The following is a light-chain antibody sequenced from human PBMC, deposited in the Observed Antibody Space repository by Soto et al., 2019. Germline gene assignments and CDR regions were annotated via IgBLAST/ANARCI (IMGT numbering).Light chain of an antibody. CDR2: GAS. Sequence: EIVLTQSPGTLSLSPGERATLSCRASQSVSFNYVAWYQQKPGQAPRLLVHGASTRVTGIPDRFTGSGSETDFTLTISRLEPEDFAVYFWQQYGTTPRTFGKGTKVEVK. J-gene: IGKJ1*01. V-gene: IGKV3-20*01. CDR1: QSVSFNY. CDR3: QQYGTTPRT.